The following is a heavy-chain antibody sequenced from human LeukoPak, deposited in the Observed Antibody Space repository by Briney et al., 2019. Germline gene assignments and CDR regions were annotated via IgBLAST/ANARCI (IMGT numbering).Heavy chain of an antibody. CDR3: ARAPMGTAPLY. D-gene: IGHD1/OR15-1a*01. V-gene: IGHV1-69*13. CDR1: GGTFSSYA. Sequence: SVKVSCKASGGTFSSYAISWVRQAPGQGLEWMGGIIPIFGTANYAQKFQGRVTITADESTSTAYMELSSLTSDDTAFYYCARAPMGTAPLYWGQGTLVTVSS. J-gene: IGHJ4*02. CDR2: IIPIFGTA.